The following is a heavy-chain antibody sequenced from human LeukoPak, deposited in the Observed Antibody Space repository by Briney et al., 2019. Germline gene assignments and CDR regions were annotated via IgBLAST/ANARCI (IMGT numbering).Heavy chain of an antibody. J-gene: IGHJ3*02. CDR1: GYTFTGYY. CDR2: INPNSGGT. CDR3: ARVIGGYDAFDI. Sequence: ASVKVSCKASGYTFTGYYMHWVRQAPGQGLEWMRWINPNSGGTNYAQKFQGRVTMTRDTSISTAYMELSRLRSDDTAVYYCARVIGGYDAFDIWGQGTMVTVSS. V-gene: IGHV1-2*02. D-gene: IGHD5-12*01.